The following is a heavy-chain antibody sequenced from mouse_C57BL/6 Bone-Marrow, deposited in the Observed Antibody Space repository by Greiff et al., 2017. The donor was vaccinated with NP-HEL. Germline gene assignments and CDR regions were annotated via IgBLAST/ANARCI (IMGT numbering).Heavy chain of an antibody. Sequence: VQVVESGAELARPGASVKLSCKASGYTFTSYGISWVKQRTGQGLEWIGEIYPRSGNTYYNEKFKGKATLTADKSSSTAYMELRSLTSEDSAVYFCARWGLGYYFDYWGQGTTLTVSS. D-gene: IGHD4-1*01. CDR1: GYTFTSYG. V-gene: IGHV1-81*01. CDR2: IYPRSGNT. J-gene: IGHJ2*01. CDR3: ARWGLGYYFDY.